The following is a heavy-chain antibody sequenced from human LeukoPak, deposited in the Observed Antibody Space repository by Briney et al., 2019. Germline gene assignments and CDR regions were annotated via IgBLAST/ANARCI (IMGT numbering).Heavy chain of an antibody. Sequence: GGSLRLSCAASGFTFSSYAMSWVRQAPGKGLEWISAISGSGGSTYYADSVKGRFTISRDNSKNTLYLQMNSLRAEDTAVYYCAKDPYVDIVALFDYWGQGTLVTVSS. J-gene: IGHJ4*02. CDR1: GFTFSSYA. D-gene: IGHD5-12*01. CDR2: ISGSGGST. CDR3: AKDPYVDIVALFDY. V-gene: IGHV3-23*01.